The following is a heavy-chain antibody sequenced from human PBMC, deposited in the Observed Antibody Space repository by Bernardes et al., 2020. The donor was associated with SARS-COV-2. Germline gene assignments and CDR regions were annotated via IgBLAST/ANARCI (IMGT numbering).Heavy chain of an antibody. CDR3: STGPPTIFAGNWFDP. Sequence: ASVKVSCKVSGYTLTELSMHWVRQAPGKGLEWMGGFDPEDGETIYAQKFQGRVTMTEDTSTDTAYMELSSLRSEDTAVYYCSTGPPTIFAGNWFDPWGQGTLVTVSS. CDR1: GYTLTELS. V-gene: IGHV1-24*01. CDR2: FDPEDGET. J-gene: IGHJ5*02. D-gene: IGHD3-3*01.